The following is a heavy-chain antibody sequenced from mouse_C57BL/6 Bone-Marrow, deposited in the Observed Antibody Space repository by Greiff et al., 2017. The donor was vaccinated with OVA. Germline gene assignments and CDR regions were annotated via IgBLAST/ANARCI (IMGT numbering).Heavy chain of an antibody. V-gene: IGHV5-17*01. J-gene: IGHJ4*01. Sequence: EVHLVESGGGLVKPGGSLKLSCAASGFTFSDYGMHWVRQAPEKGLEWVAYISSGSSTIYYADTVKGRFTISSANAKNTLFLQMTSLRTEDTATYYCARRNYGSSYDAMDYWGQGTSVTVSA. D-gene: IGHD1-1*01. CDR1: GFTFSDYG. CDR3: ARRNYGSSYDAMDY. CDR2: ISSGSSTI.